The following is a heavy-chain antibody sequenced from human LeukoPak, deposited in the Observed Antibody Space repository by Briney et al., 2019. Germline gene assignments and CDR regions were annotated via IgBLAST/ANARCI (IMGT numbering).Heavy chain of an antibody. D-gene: IGHD3-3*01. CDR2: IYYSGST. CDR3: ARGSGFWEFDP. Sequence: PSETLSLTCTVSGGSISSSSYYWGWIRQPPGKGLEWIGSIYYSGSTYYNPSLKSRVTISVDTSKNQFSLKLSSVTAADTAVYYCARGSGFWEFDPWGQGTLVTVSS. V-gene: IGHV4-39*07. CDR1: GGSISSSSYY. J-gene: IGHJ5*02.